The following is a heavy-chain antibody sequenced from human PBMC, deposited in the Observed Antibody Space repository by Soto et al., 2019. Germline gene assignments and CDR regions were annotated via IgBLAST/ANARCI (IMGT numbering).Heavy chain of an antibody. V-gene: IGHV1-46*01. CDR3: AREGLELRPYYYYGMDV. D-gene: IGHD1-7*01. CDR2: ISRSGGST. CDR1: AYTLINYY. Sequence: ASVKVSCKASAYTLINYYIHWVRQAPGQGLEWMGIISRSGGSTSYAQKFQGRVTMTRDTSTSTVYMELSSLRSEDTAVYYCAREGLELRPYYYYGMDVWGQGTTVTVSS. J-gene: IGHJ6*02.